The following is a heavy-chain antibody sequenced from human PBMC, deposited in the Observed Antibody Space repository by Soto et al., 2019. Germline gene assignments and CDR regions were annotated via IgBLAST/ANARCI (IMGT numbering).Heavy chain of an antibody. Sequence: GGSLRLSCAASGFPFSSYSMNWVRQAPGKGLEWVSSISSSSSYIYYADSVKGRFTISRDNAKNSLYLQMNSLRAEDTAVYYCARDFVGSGIAVAAYYFDYWGQGTLVTVSS. CDR1: GFPFSSYS. J-gene: IGHJ4*02. V-gene: IGHV3-21*01. CDR3: ARDFVGSGIAVAAYYFDY. CDR2: ISSSSSYI. D-gene: IGHD6-19*01.